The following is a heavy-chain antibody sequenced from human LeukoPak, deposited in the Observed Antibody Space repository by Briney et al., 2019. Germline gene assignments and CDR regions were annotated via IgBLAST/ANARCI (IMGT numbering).Heavy chain of an antibody. D-gene: IGHD5-12*01. J-gene: IGHJ3*02. CDR1: GFTFSSYG. Sequence: PGGSLRLSCAASGFTFSSYGMHWVRQAPGKGLEWVAVIWYDGSNKYYADSVKGRFTISRDNAKNSLYLQMNSLRAEDTAVYYCARAQDTHPYPNILAAVATSDAFDIWGQGTMVTVSS. CDR3: ARAQDTHPYPNILAAVATSDAFDI. V-gene: IGHV3-33*01. CDR2: IWYDGSNK.